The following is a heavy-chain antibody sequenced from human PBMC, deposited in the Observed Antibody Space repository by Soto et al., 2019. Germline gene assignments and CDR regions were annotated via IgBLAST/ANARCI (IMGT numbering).Heavy chain of an antibody. D-gene: IGHD3-9*01. CDR1: GFTFSDYW. Sequence: GGSLRLSCVASGFTFSDYWMHWVRQAPGKGLVWVSRITSDGSNTRYADSVKGRFTISRDNAKDTLYLQMNSLRADDTAVYYCAREVYVILTGSRSFDYWGQGTLVTVSS. CDR2: ITSDGSNT. V-gene: IGHV3-74*01. J-gene: IGHJ4*02. CDR3: AREVYVILTGSRSFDY.